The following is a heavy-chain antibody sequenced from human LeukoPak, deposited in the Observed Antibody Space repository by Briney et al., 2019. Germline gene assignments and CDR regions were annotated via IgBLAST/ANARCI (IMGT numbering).Heavy chain of an antibody. CDR3: AKALSYYDSSGSYYGNDY. V-gene: IGHV3-23*01. D-gene: IGHD3-22*01. CDR2: ISGSGGST. Sequence: GGSLRLSCAASGFTFSSYAMSWVRQAPGKGLEWVSGISGSGGSTYYAESVKGRFTISRDNSRKTLYLQMSSLRAEDTAVYYCAKALSYYDSSGSYYGNDYWGQGTLVTVSS. CDR1: GFTFSSYA. J-gene: IGHJ4*02.